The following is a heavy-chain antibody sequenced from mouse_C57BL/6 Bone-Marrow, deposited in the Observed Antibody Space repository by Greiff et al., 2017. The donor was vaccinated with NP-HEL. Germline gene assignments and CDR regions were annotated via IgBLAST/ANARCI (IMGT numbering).Heavy chain of an antibody. V-gene: IGHV1-59*01. CDR2: IDPSDSYT. D-gene: IGHD1-1*01. CDR3: GATRAY. CDR1: GYTFTSYW. J-gene: IGHJ3*01. Sequence: QVQLQQSGAELVRPGTSVKLSCKASGYTFTSYWMHWVKQRPGQGLEWIGVIDPSDSYTNYNQKFKGKATLTVDTSSSTAYMQLSSLTSEDSAVYYCGATRAYWGQGTLVTVSA.